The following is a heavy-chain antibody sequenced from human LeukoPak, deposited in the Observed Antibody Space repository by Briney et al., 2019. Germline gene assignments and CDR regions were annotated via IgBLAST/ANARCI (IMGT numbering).Heavy chain of an antibody. Sequence: SETLSLTCTVSGGSISSYYWSWIRQPPGKGLRWIGYIYYSGSTNYNPYLKSRVTISVDTSKNQFSLKLNSVTAADTAVYYCARAYYDILTGYYLLDYWGQGTLVTVSS. CDR3: ARAYYDILTGYYLLDY. V-gene: IGHV4-59*01. CDR1: GGSISSYY. J-gene: IGHJ4*02. CDR2: IYYSGST. D-gene: IGHD3-9*01.